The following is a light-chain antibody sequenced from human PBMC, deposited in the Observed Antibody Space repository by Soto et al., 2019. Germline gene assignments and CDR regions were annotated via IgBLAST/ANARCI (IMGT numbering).Light chain of an antibody. Sequence: VVLTPSPATLSLSPGESATLSCTRRESMSTEIACHRGGPGQAPSLLRYDVSKRATGIPARFRGSGSGTDFTLTISSLEREDFAVYYCHRRQYWSPLTFGQGTRLEMK. CDR3: HRRQYWSPLT. CDR1: ESMSTE. J-gene: IGKJ5*01. V-gene: IGKV3-11*01. CDR2: DVS.